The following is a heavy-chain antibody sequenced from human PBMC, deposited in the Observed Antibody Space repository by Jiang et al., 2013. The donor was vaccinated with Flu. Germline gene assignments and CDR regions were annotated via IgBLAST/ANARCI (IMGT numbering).Heavy chain of an antibody. CDR3: ARESGSYGPWGY. CDR2: IYYSGST. V-gene: IGHV4-39*07. D-gene: IGHD1-26*01. CDR1: GGSISSSSYY. J-gene: IGHJ4*02. Sequence: GLVKPSETLSLTCTVSGGSISSSSYYWGWIRQPPGKGLEWIGSIYYSGSTYYNPSLKSRVTISVDTSKNQFSLKLSSVTAADTAVYYCARESGSYGPWGYWGQGTLVTVSS.